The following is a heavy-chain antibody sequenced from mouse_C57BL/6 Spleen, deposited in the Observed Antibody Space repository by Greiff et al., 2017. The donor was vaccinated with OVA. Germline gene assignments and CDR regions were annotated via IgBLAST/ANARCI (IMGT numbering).Heavy chain of an antibody. CDR2: IRHKANGYTT. V-gene: IGHV7-3*01. J-gene: IGHJ4*01. CDR1: GFTFTDYY. Sequence: EVQLVESGGGLVQPGGSLSLSCAASGFTFTDYYMSWVRQPPGQALEWLGFIRHKANGYTTEYSAYVKGRFTISRDNSQSILYLQMNALRADASATYVYARYLSSYAMDYWGQGTSVTVSS. CDR3: ARYLSSYAMDY.